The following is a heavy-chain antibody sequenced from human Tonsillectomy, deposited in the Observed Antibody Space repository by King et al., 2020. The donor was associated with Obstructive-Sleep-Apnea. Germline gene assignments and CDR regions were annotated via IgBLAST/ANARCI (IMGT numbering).Heavy chain of an antibody. CDR1: GGSISSYY. CDR2: IYYSWST. CDR3: ARGENYYYGMDV. Sequence: QLQESGPGLVKPSETLSLTCTVSGGSISSYYWSWIRQPPGKGLEWIWYIYYSWSTNYNPPLKSRVTISVDTSKNQFSLNLSSVTAADTAVYYCARGENYYYGMDVWGQGTTVTVSS. J-gene: IGHJ6*02. V-gene: IGHV4-59*01.